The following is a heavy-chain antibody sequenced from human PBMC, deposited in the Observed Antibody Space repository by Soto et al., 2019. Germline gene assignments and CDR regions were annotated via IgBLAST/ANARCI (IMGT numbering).Heavy chain of an antibody. CDR3: TRVTRYCGGDCYGSLYFDY. CDR1: GFTFCDYA. D-gene: IGHD2-21*02. Sequence: SLRLSCTASGFTFCDYAMSWVRQAPGQGLEWVGFIRSKAYGGTTEYAASVKGRFTISRDDSKSIAYLQMNSLKTEDTAVYYCTRVTRYCGGDCYGSLYFDYWGQGTLVNVSS. V-gene: IGHV3-49*04. J-gene: IGHJ4*02. CDR2: IRSKAYGGTT.